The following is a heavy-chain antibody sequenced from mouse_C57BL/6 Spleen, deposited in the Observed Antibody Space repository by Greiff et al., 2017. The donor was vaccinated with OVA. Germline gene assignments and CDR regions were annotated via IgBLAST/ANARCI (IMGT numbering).Heavy chain of an antibody. J-gene: IGHJ3*01. CDR1: GYTFTDYY. CDR2: INPYNGGT. Sequence: VQLKQSGPVLVKPGASVKMSCKASGYTFTDYYMNWVKQSHGKSLEWIGVINPYNGGTSYNQKFKGKATLTVDKSSSTAYMELNSLTSEDSAVYYCARRGDYDVFAYWGQGTLVTVSA. CDR3: ARRGDYDVFAY. D-gene: IGHD2-4*01. V-gene: IGHV1-19*01.